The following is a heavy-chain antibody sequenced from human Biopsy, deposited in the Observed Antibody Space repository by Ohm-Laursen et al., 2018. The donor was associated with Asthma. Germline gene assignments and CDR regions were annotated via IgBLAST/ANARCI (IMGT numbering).Heavy chain of an antibody. D-gene: IGHD5-18*01. CDR2: ISYSGST. Sequence: SDTLSLTCTVSGDSINSYYWTWIRQPPGKGLEWIGYISYSGSTNYNPSLKSRVTISVDTSKNQFSLKLSSVTAADTAVYYCARDFVDSAMDYFDYWGQGTLVTVSS. J-gene: IGHJ4*02. CDR1: GDSINSYY. CDR3: ARDFVDSAMDYFDY. V-gene: IGHV4-59*01.